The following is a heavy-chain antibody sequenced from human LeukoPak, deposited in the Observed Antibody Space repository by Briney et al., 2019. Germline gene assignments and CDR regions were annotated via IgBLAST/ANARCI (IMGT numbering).Heavy chain of an antibody. CDR2: INPNSDGT. J-gene: IGHJ4*02. Sequence: ASVKVSCKASGYTFTGYYMHWVRQAPGQGLEWMGWINPNSDGTNCAQKFQGRVTMTRDTSISTAYMELSRLRSDDTAVYYCARDLDYDLLFDYWGQGIMVSVSS. CDR3: ARDLDYDLLFDY. CDR1: GYTFTGYY. D-gene: IGHD4-17*01. V-gene: IGHV1-2*02.